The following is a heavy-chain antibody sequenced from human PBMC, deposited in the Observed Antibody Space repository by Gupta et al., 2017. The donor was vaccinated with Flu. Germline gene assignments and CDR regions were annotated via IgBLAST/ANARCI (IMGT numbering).Heavy chain of an antibody. CDR3: ATRSASTSLFADF. Sequence: RQVPGKGLEWVANIKYDGSEIFYVDSVKGRFTISRDNAKNSLYLQMDRLKADDTATYYGATRSASTSLFADFWGQGTLVRVSS. D-gene: IGHD2-15*01. J-gene: IGHJ4*02. CDR2: IKYDGSEI. V-gene: IGHV3-7*01.